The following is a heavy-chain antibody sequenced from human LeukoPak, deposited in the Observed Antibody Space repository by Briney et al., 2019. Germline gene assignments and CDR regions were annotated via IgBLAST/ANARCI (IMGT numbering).Heavy chain of an antibody. Sequence: GGSLRLSCAASVFTFSSYSMSWVRQAPGKGLEWVGRSTNKATSYTTKYAASVQGRFTISRDESKSSLFLQMNSLKAEDTAVYYCVRGYHSFDLWGQGTLVTVSS. CDR3: VRGYHSFDL. CDR2: STNKATSYTT. J-gene: IGHJ4*02. V-gene: IGHV3-72*01. D-gene: IGHD1-1*01. CDR1: VFTFSSYS.